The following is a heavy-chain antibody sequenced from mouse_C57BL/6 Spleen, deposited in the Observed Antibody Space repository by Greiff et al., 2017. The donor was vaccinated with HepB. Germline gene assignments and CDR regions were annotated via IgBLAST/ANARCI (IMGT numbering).Heavy chain of an antibody. CDR3: ARVGFDY. CDR1: GYTFTDYY. Sequence: EVQLQQSGPELVKPGASVKISCKASGYTFTDYYMNWVKQSHGKSLEWIGDINPNNGGTSYNQKFKGKATLTVDKSSSTAYMELRSLTSEDSAVYYWARVGFDYWGQGTTVTVSS. V-gene: IGHV1-26*01. CDR2: INPNNGGT. J-gene: IGHJ2*01.